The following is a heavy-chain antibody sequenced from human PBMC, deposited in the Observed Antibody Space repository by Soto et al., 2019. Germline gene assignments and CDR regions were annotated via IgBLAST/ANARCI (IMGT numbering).Heavy chain of an antibody. CDR3: ARGRYGDY. V-gene: IGHV1-18*01. CDR1: GYTFTSYG. J-gene: IGHJ4*02. D-gene: IGHD1-1*01. Sequence: QVHLVQSGAEVKKPGASVKVSCKASGYTFTSYGITWVRQAPGQGLEWMGWISAQNGNTDYAQKLQGRVIVTRDTSTSTAYMELRSLRSDDSAVYYCARGRYGDYWGQGALVTVSS. CDR2: ISAQNGNT.